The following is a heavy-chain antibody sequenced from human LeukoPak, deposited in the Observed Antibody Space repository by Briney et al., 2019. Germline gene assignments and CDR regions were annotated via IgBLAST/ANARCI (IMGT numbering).Heavy chain of an antibody. D-gene: IGHD4-17*01. CDR2: IYYSGST. CDR1: GGSISSSSYY. J-gene: IGHJ4*02. Sequence: PSETLSLTCTVSGGSISSSSYYWGWIRQPPGKGLEWIGSIYYSGSTYYNPSLKSRVIISVDTSKNQFSLKLSSVTAADTAVYYCARLSTTETGPEYWGQRTLVTVSS. CDR3: ARLSTTETGPEY. V-gene: IGHV4-39*01.